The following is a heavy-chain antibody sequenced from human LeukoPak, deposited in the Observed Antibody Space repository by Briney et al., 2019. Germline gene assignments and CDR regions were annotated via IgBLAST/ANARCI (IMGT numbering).Heavy chain of an antibody. CDR1: GYTFTTYA. D-gene: IGHD5-18*01. V-gene: IGHV7-4-1*02. J-gene: IGHJ4*02. CDR2: INTNTGNP. CDR3: ATYMGIQPPY. Sequence: GAAVKVSCKASGYTFTTYAINWVRQAPGQGLEWMGWINTNTGNPTYAQGFTGRFVFSLGTSVSTAYLQISSLRPEDTAVYYCATYMGIQPPYWGQGTLVTVSS.